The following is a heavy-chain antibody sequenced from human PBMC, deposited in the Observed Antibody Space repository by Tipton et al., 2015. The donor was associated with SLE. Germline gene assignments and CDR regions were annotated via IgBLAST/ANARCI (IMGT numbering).Heavy chain of an antibody. D-gene: IGHD6-6*01. Sequence: QSGAEVKKPGASVKVSCKASGYTFTNYYIHWVRQAPGQGLEWMGMINPSGGRTTYAQKVQGRITMTRDTSTTTVHMELSSLRSDATAVYYWARMYSSSSGYYWGQRSLVTVSS. V-gene: IGHV1-46*01. CDR2: INPSGGRT. CDR1: GYTFTNYY. CDR3: ARMYSSSSGYY. J-gene: IGHJ4*02.